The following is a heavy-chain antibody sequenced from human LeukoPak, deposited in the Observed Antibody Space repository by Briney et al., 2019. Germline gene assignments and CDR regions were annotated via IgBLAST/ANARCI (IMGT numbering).Heavy chain of an antibody. V-gene: IGHV6-1*01. CDR1: GDSVSSNSAA. D-gene: IGHD1-26*01. CDR3: AKLKGQSGNYGDSLHRSRFPFDI. Sequence: SQTLSLTCAISGDSVSSNSAAWNWIRQSPSRGLEWLGRTYYRSKWYNDYAVSVKSRITINPDTSKNQFSLQLNSVTPEDTAVYYCAKLKGQSGNYGDSLHRSRFPFDIWGQGTMVTVSS. CDR2: TYYRSKWYN. J-gene: IGHJ3*02.